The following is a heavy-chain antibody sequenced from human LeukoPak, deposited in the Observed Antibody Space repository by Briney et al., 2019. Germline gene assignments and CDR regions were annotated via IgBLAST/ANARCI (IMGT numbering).Heavy chain of an antibody. CDR2: ISYDGSNK. CDR1: GFTFSSYA. J-gene: IGHJ6*02. V-gene: IGHV3-30-3*01. Sequence: GGSLRLSCAASGFTFSSYAMHWVRQAPGKGLEWVAVISYDGSNKYYADSVKGRFTISRDNSKNTLYLQMNSLRAEDTAVYYCARAIGKYYYYGMTSGAKGPRSPSP. CDR3: ARAIGKYYYYGMTS. D-gene: IGHD1-1*01.